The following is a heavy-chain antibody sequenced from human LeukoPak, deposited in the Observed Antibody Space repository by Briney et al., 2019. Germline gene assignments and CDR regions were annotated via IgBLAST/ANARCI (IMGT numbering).Heavy chain of an antibody. Sequence: GGSLRLSCAASGFTFSSYAMHWVRQAPGKGLEWVAVISYDGSNKYYADSVKGRFTISRDNSKNTLYLQMNSLRAEDTAVYYCARSQGYGYGYPSPHFDYWGQGTLVTVSS. D-gene: IGHD5-18*01. V-gene: IGHV3-30-3*01. CDR1: GFTFSSYA. CDR2: ISYDGSNK. J-gene: IGHJ4*02. CDR3: ARSQGYGYGYPSPHFDY.